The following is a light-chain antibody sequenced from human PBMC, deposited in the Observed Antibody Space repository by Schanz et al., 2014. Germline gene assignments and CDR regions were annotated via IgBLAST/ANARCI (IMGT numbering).Light chain of an antibody. J-gene: IGKJ2*01. CDR3: QQYSSSPYT. CDR1: QSVDSTY. Sequence: EIVLTQSPGTLSLSPGERATLSCRASQSVDSTYLAWYQQKPGQAPRLLIYGTSSRATGIPDRFSGSGSGTDFTLTISRLEPEDFAVYYCQQYSSSPYTFGQGTNLEI. CDR2: GTS. V-gene: IGKV3-20*01.